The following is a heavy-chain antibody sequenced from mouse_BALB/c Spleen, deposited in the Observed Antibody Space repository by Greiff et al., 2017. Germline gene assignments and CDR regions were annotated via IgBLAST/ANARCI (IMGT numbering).Heavy chain of an antibody. V-gene: IGHV8-12*01. D-gene: IGHD5-5*01. CDR3: ARRVTDYGGLPLYAMGY. J-gene: IGHJ4*01. CDR2: IYWDDDK. CDR1: GFSLSTSGMG. Sequence: QVTLKVSGPGILQPSQTLSLTCSFSGFSLSTSGMGVSWIRQPSGKGLEWLAHIYWDDDKRYNPSLKSRLTISKDTSRNQVFLKITSVDTADTATYYCARRVTDYGGLPLYAMGYWGQGTSVTVSS.